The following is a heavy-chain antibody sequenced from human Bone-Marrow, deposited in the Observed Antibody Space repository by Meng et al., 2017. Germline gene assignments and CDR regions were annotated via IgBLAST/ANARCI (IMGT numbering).Heavy chain of an antibody. Sequence: VQLGQSGAQVKKPGASVRVSCKASGSTFTSNGISWVRQAPGQGLELMGWISAYNGNTNYAQKLQGRVTMTTDTSTSTAYMELRSLRSDDTAVYYCASSAAGTVQYFQHWGQGTLVTVSS. V-gene: IGHV1-18*01. D-gene: IGHD6-13*01. J-gene: IGHJ1*01. CDR2: ISAYNGNT. CDR1: GSTFTSNG. CDR3: ASSAAGTVQYFQH.